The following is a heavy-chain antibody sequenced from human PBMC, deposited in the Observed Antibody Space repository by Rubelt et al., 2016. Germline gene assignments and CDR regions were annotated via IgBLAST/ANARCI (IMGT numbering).Heavy chain of an antibody. CDR1: GFTFSSYG. V-gene: IGHV3-30*18. J-gene: IGHJ6*03. CDR3: AKRGQDIVVVPAAENYYYYMDV. D-gene: IGHD2-2*01. CDR2: ISYDGSNK. Sequence: GFTFSSYGMHWVRQAPGKGLEWVAAISYDGSNKNYVDSGKGRFTISRDNSKNTLYLQMNSLRAEDTAVYYCAKRGQDIVVVPAAENYYYYMDVWGKGTTVTVSS.